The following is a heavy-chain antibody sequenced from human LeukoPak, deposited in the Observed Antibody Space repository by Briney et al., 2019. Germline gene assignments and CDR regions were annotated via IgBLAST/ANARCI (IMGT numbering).Heavy chain of an antibody. D-gene: IGHD6-19*01. Sequence: GGSLRLSCAASGFIFNSYGMHWVRQAPGKGLEWVAYIGHDGRNKYYADSVKGRFTISRDSSKNTLYLQMNSLRAEDTAVYYCARGPTLIGVAGTWPLDYWGQGTLVIVSS. V-gene: IGHV3-30*02. CDR2: IGHDGRNK. J-gene: IGHJ4*02. CDR1: GFIFNSYG. CDR3: ARGPTLIGVAGTWPLDY.